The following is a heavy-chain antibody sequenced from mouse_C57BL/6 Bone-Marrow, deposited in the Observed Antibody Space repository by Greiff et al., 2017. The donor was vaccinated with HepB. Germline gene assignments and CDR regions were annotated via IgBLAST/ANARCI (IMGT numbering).Heavy chain of an antibody. CDR1: GYTFTSYG. V-gene: IGHV1-81*01. CDR3: ARRGYYGGFAY. Sequence: VMLVESGAELARPGASVKLSCKASGYTFTSYGISWVKQRTGQGLEWIGEIYPRSGNTYYNEKFKGKATLTADKSSSTAYMELRSLTSEDSAVYFCARRGYYGGFAYWGQGTLVTVSA. D-gene: IGHD1-1*01. CDR2: IYPRSGNT. J-gene: IGHJ3*01.